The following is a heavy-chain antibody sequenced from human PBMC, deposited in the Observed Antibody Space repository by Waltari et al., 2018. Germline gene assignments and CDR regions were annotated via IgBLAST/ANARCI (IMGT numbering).Heavy chain of an antibody. J-gene: IGHJ6*02. V-gene: IGHV3-21*01. CDR1: GFTFSSYS. D-gene: IGHD3-9*01. Sequence: EVQLVESGGGLVKPGGSLRLSCAASGFTFSSYSMNWVRQAPGKGLEWVSSISSSSYIYYADSVKGRFTISRDNAKNSLYLQMNSLRAEDTAVYYCAREDDILSIYYYYGMDVWGQGTTVTVSS. CDR3: AREDDILSIYYYYGMDV. CDR2: ISSSSYI.